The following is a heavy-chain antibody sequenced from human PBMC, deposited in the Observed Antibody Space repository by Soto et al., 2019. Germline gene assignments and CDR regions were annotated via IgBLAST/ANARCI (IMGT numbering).Heavy chain of an antibody. D-gene: IGHD3-10*01. Sequence: PSETLSLTCTVSGGSISSGGYYWSWIRQHPGKGLEWIGYIYYSGSTYYNPSLKSRVTISVDTSKNQFSLKLSSVTAADTAVYYCARIGGYYYGSGSVWAQYYYYYYVMDFCGQGSTVAASS. CDR2: IYYSGST. V-gene: IGHV4-31*03. CDR3: ARIGGYYYGSGSVWAQYYYYYYVMDF. CDR1: GGSISSGGYY. J-gene: IGHJ6*02.